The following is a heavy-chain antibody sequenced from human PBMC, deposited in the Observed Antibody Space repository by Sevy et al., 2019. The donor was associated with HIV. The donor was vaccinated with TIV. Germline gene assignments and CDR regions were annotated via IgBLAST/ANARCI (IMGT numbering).Heavy chain of an antibody. D-gene: IGHD2-15*01. CDR3: ARDRFIFGSGPPDS. Sequence: ASVKVSCEASGFSFTAYFIHWVRQAPGQGLEWIGWINPNSGGTNYAQKFQGRVTMTSDASISAAYMELTSLTSDDTAVYYCARDRFIFGSGPPDSWGQGTLVTVSS. CDR2: INPNSGGT. CDR1: GFSFTAYF. J-gene: IGHJ4*02. V-gene: IGHV1-2*02.